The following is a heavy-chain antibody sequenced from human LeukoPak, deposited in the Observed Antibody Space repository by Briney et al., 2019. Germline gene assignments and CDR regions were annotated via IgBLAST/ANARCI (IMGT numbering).Heavy chain of an antibody. CDR3: ARPYYYDSRIDP. Sequence: SETLSLTCTVSGVSISSGDYYWSWIRRPPGKGLEWIGYTYYSGSTYCNPSLKSRVTISVDTSKNQFSLKLSSVTAADTAVYYCARPYYYDSRIDPWGQGTRVTVSS. CDR2: TYYSGST. CDR1: GVSISSGDYY. V-gene: IGHV4-30-4*01. D-gene: IGHD3-22*01. J-gene: IGHJ5*02.